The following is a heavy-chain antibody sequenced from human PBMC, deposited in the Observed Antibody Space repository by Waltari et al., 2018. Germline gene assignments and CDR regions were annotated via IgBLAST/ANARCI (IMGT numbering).Heavy chain of an antibody. D-gene: IGHD3-16*01. CDR3: ARVPRWLIRASGYFDL. J-gene: IGHJ2*01. Sequence: QVQLQQWGAGLLKPSETLSLTCAVYGGSFSRSSWSWIRQPPGKGLGWIGEINHSGSTNYNPSLKSRVTISVDTSKNQFSLKLSSVTAADTAVYYCARVPRWLIRASGYFDLWGRGTLVTVSS. V-gene: IGHV4-34*01. CDR2: INHSGST. CDR1: GGSFSRSS.